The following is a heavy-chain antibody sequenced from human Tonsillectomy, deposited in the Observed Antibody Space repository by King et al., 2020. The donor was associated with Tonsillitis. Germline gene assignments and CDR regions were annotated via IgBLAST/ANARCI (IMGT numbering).Heavy chain of an antibody. Sequence: QLVQSGGGVVQPGGSLRLSCAASGFTFSSYGMHWVRQAPGKGLEWVAFIRYDGSNKYYADSVKGRFTISRDNSKNTLYLQMNSLRAEDTAVYYCARVPPPHRYPRLDYWGQGTLVTVSS. D-gene: IGHD3-16*02. CDR3: ARVPPPHRYPRLDY. J-gene: IGHJ4*02. CDR2: IRYDGSNK. V-gene: IGHV3-30*02. CDR1: GFTFSSYG.